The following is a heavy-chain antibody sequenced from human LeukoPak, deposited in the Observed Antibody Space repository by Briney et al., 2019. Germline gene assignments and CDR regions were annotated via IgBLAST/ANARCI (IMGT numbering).Heavy chain of an antibody. J-gene: IGHJ3*02. CDR1: GGSIRTYY. CDR3: ARPSVGALGQDAFDI. Sequence: KTSETLSLTCTVSGGSIRTYYWNWIRQPPGKGLEWIGYFSYSGSTDHNPSLKGRVTISVDTSKNQFSLKLSSVTAADTAVYYCARPSVGALGQDAFDIWGQGTMVTVSS. CDR2: FSYSGST. V-gene: IGHV4-59*08. D-gene: IGHD1-26*01.